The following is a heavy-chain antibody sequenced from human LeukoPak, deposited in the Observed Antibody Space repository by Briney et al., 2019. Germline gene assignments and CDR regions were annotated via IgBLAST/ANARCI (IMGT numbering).Heavy chain of an antibody. CDR3: ARGGNYYDSRGYYDNWFDP. Sequence: ASVKVSCKASGYTFTSYDINWVRQATGQGLEWMGWMNPNSGNTGYAQKFQGRVTMTRNTSISTAYMELSSLRSEDTAVYYCARGGNYYDSRGYYDNWFDPWGQGTLVTVSS. CDR2: MNPNSGNT. V-gene: IGHV1-8*01. CDR1: GYTFTSYD. D-gene: IGHD3-22*01. J-gene: IGHJ5*02.